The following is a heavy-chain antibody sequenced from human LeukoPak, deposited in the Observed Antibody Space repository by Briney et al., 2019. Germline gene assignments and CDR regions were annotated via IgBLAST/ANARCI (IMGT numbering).Heavy chain of an antibody. J-gene: IGHJ4*02. CDR2: ISSSSSYT. V-gene: IGHV3-11*03. CDR1: GFTFSNAW. Sequence: PGGSLRLSCAASGFTFSNAWMSWVRQAPGKGLEWVSYISSSSSYTNYADSVKGRFTISRDNAKNSLYLQMNSLRAEDTAVYYCASVHYDILTGYSDCWGQGTLVTVSS. CDR3: ASVHYDILTGYSDC. D-gene: IGHD3-9*01.